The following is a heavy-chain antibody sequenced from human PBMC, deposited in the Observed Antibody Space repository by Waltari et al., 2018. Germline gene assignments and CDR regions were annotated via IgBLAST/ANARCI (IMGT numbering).Heavy chain of an antibody. Sequence: QVQLQQWGAGLLKPSETLSLTCAVYGGSFSGYYWSWIRQPPGKGLEWIGEINHSGSTNYNPSLKSRVTISVDTSKNQFSLKLSSVTAADTAVYYCASGVYFDYWGQGTLVTVSS. J-gene: IGHJ4*02. CDR2: INHSGST. D-gene: IGHD3-10*01. V-gene: IGHV4-34*01. CDR1: GGSFSGYY. CDR3: ASGVYFDY.